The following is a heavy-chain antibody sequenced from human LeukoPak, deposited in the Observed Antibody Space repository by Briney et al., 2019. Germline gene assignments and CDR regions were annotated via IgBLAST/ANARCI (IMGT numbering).Heavy chain of an antibody. J-gene: IGHJ3*02. Sequence: SSETLSLTCTVSGGSISSYYWSWIRQPPGKGLEWIGYIYYSGSTNYNPSLKSQVTISVDTSKNQFSLKLSSVTAADTAVYYCARGGLVTGDAFDIWGQGTMVTVSS. D-gene: IGHD3/OR15-3a*01. CDR2: IYYSGST. CDR1: GGSISSYY. V-gene: IGHV4-59*01. CDR3: ARGGLVTGDAFDI.